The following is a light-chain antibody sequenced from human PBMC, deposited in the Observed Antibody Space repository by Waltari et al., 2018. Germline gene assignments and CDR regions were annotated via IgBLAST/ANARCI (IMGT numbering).Light chain of an antibody. CDR1: QSVLNRDTKKSY. CDR2: WAS. J-gene: IGKJ4*01. Sequence: DIVMTQSPASLAASLGERATITCRSSQSVLNRDTKKSYLAWYQQKSGQTPKPLIYWASTRESGVPDRFSGSGSGTDFTLTITSLQAEDVAVYYCQQYYSTVTFGGGTKVEIK. CDR3: QQYYSTVT. V-gene: IGKV4-1*01.